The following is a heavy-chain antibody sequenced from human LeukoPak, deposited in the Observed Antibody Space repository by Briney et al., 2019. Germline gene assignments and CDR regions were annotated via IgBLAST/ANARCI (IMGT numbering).Heavy chain of an antibody. J-gene: IGHJ4*02. CDR1: GFTFDDYA. D-gene: IGHD3-10*01. V-gene: IGHV3-43D*03. CDR3: AKIGYGSGSYSFDY. CDR2: ISWDGGST. Sequence: GGSLRLSCAASGFTFDDYAMHWVRQAPGKGLEWVSLISWDGGSTYYADSVKGRFTISRDNSKNSLYLQMNSLRAEDTALYYCAKIGYGSGSYSFDYWGQGTLVTVSS.